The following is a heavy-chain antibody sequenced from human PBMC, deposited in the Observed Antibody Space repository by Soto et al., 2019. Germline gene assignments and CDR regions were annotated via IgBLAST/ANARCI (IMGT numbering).Heavy chain of an antibody. CDR1: GDTMRSFY. Sequence: SETLSLTCTVYGDTMRSFYWSWIRQPPGKGLEWIGNIYYSGSTNYNPSRKSRVTMSVDMSRNQVSLKLSSVTAADTAVYYCTRVGGYYGDYPNFDYWGQGALVTVSS. CDR2: IYYSGST. CDR3: TRVGGYYGDYPNFDY. V-gene: IGHV4-59*01. D-gene: IGHD4-17*01. J-gene: IGHJ4*02.